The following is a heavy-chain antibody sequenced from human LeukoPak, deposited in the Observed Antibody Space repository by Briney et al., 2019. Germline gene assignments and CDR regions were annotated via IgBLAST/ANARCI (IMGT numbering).Heavy chain of an antibody. D-gene: IGHD3-3*01. V-gene: IGHV3-23*01. Sequence: GGSLRLSCAASGFTFSTYAMNWVRQAPGKGLEWVSAISGSGGSTYYADSVKGRFTISRDNSKNTLYLQMNSLRAEDTAVYYCARDLGNDFWSGYLLYWGQGTLVTVSS. J-gene: IGHJ4*02. CDR3: ARDLGNDFWSGYLLY. CDR2: ISGSGGST. CDR1: GFTFSTYA.